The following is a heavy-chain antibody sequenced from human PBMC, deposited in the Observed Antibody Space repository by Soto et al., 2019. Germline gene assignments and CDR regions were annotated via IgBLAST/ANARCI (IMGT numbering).Heavy chain of an antibody. D-gene: IGHD3-22*01. V-gene: IGHV4-31*03. Sequence: QVQLEESGPGLVKPSQTLSLTCTVSGGSITSGDYYRSWIRQQPGKGLMWIGNIFYSGNSYYNPSLKGRITISLVTSKIQCSLKGTSVTAADTAVYSCARGAGGSRGYYQSDVWAQGTTVTVSS. CDR1: GGSITSGDYY. CDR3: ARGAGGSRGYYQSDV. CDR2: IFYSGNS. J-gene: IGHJ6*02.